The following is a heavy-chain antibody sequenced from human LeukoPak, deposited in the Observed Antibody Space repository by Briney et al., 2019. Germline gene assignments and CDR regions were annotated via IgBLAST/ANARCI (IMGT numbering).Heavy chain of an antibody. D-gene: IGHD3-22*01. V-gene: IGHV3-23*01. CDR1: GFTFSSYA. CDR2: ISGSDGRT. CDR3: AKDRGRYYDSSGYYWGYYFDS. Sequence: GGSLRLSCAASGFTFSSYAVNWVRQAPGKGLEWVSTISGSDGRTYYADSVKGRFTVSSGNSKNTLYLQMSSLRAEDTAVYYCAKDRGRYYDSSGYYWGYYFDSWGQGILVTVSA. J-gene: IGHJ4*02.